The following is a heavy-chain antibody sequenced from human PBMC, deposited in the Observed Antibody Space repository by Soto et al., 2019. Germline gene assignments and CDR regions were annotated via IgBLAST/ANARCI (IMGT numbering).Heavy chain of an antibody. CDR1: SGSISSSNW. CDR3: ARGYCSSTSCYGGYFDY. J-gene: IGHJ4*02. D-gene: IGHD2-2*01. CDR2: IYHSGST. Sequence: PSETLSLTCAVSSGSISSSNWWSWVRQPPGKGLEWIGEIYHSGSTNYNPSLKSRVTISVDKSKNQFSLKLSSVTAADTAVYYCARGYCSSTSCYGGYFDYWGQGTLVTVS. V-gene: IGHV4-4*02.